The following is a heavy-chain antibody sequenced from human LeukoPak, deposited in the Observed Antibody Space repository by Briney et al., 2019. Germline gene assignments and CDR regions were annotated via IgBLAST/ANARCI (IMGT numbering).Heavy chain of an antibody. D-gene: IGHD3-10*01. CDR3: ARGRSITLLRGVAMSDGFDI. CDR1: GFTFSSCW. CDR2: INSDGSST. J-gene: IGHJ3*02. Sequence: GGSLRLSCAASGFTFSSCWMHWVRQDPGKGLVWVARINSDGSSTSYADSVKGRFTISRDNAKNTLYLQMSSLRVEDTAVYYCARGRSITLLRGVAMSDGFDIWGQGAMVAVSS. V-gene: IGHV3-74*01.